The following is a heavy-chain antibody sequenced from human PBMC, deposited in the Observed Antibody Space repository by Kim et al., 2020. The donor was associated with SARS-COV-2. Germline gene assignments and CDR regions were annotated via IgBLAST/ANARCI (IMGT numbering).Heavy chain of an antibody. Sequence: GGSLRLSCAASGFTFDTHGMIWVRQAPGKGLEWVSAISCSGVSRYYVDSVKGRFTISRDNSKSILYLQMDSLTAEDTALYYCAKDPSYGLGVYNWFDPWGQETQFTV. D-gene: IGHD3-16*01. J-gene: IGHJ5*02. CDR2: ISCSGVSR. CDR3: AKDPSYGLGVYNWFDP. CDR1: GFTFDTHG. V-gene: IGHV3-23*01.